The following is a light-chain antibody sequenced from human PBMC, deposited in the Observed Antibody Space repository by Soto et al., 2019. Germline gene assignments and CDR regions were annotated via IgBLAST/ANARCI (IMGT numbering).Light chain of an antibody. CDR1: SSDIGRHH. CDR2: ENT. CDR3: GTWDTSLSRV. J-gene: IGLJ1*01. Sequence: GQKVTISCSGSSSDIGRHHVSWYQQLPGTAPKLLIYENTKRPSGIPDRFSGSKSGTSATLGITGLQTGDEADYYCGTWDTSLSRVFGTGNKVTVL. V-gene: IGLV1-51*02.